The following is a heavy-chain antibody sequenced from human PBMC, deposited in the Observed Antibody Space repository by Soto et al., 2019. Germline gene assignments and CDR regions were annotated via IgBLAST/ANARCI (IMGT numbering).Heavy chain of an antibody. D-gene: IGHD5-18*01. Sequence: GGSLRLSCAASGFTFSDYAMHWVRQAPGKGLEWVAIISFDGSNEHYADSVQGRFTISRDNSRNTLYLQMDSLRAEDTAVYYCARALTKDTSMVLDSFHIWGQGTKVTVSS. V-gene: IGHV3-30-3*01. J-gene: IGHJ3*02. CDR1: GFTFSDYA. CDR3: ARALTKDTSMVLDSFHI. CDR2: ISFDGSNE.